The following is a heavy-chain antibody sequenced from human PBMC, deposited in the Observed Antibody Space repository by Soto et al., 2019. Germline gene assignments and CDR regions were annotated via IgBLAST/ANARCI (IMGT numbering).Heavy chain of an antibody. Sequence: EVQLLESGGGLVQPGGSLRLSCAASGFTFSSYAMSWVRQAPGKGLEWVSAISGSGGSTYYADSVKGRFTISRDNSKNTLYLHMNSLRAEDTAVYYCAKDIRVGGVIDYWGQGTLVTVSS. J-gene: IGHJ4*02. CDR2: ISGSGGST. D-gene: IGHD3-16*01. CDR1: GFTFSSYA. CDR3: AKDIRVGGVIDY. V-gene: IGHV3-23*01.